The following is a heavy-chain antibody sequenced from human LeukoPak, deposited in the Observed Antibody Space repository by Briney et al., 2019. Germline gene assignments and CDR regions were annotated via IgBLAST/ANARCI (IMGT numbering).Heavy chain of an antibody. Sequence: PGGSLRLSCAASGFTFSSYSMNWVRQAPGKGLEWVSSISSSSSDISYADSVKGRFTISRDNAKSSPLLQMNSLRAEDTAVYYCARAPKGWIVTAISFDYWGQGTLVTVSS. CDR1: GFTFSSYS. CDR3: ARAPKGWIVTAISFDY. D-gene: IGHD5-12*01. J-gene: IGHJ4*02. V-gene: IGHV3-21*01. CDR2: ISSSSSDI.